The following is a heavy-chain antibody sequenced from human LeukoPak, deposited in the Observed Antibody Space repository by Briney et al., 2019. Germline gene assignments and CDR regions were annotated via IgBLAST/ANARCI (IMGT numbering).Heavy chain of an antibody. Sequence: PSETLSLTCTVSGGSISSSSYYWGWIRQPPGKGLEWTGSIYYSGSTYYNPSLKSRVTISVDTSKNQFSLKLSSVTAADTAVYYCARDPTIVSADHFDYWGQGTLVTVSS. CDR3: ARDPTIVSADHFDY. J-gene: IGHJ4*02. V-gene: IGHV4-39*07. CDR2: IYYSGST. CDR1: GGSISSSSYY. D-gene: IGHD5-12*01.